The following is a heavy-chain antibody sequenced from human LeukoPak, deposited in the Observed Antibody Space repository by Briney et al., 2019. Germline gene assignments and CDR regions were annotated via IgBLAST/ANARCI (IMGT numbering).Heavy chain of an antibody. CDR1: GGSISSGGYC. CDR2: IYYSGST. CDR3: ARDGYGNWFDP. J-gene: IGHJ5*02. D-gene: IGHD5-18*01. Sequence: PSQTLSLTCTVSGGSISSGGYCWSWLRQRPGKGLEWIGYIYYSGSTYYNPSLKSRFTISVDTSKNQFSLKLSSVTAADTAVYYCARDGYGNWFDPWGQGALVTVSS. V-gene: IGHV4-31*03.